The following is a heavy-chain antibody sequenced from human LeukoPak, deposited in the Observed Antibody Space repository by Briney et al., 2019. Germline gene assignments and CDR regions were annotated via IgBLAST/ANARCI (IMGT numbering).Heavy chain of an antibody. CDR2: INNRGINT. V-gene: IGHV3-23*01. Sequence: GGSLRLSCAASGFTFSTYAMTWVRQTPGRGLEWVSTINNRGINTYYADSVKGRFTISRDNSKNTLYLQMNSLRVEDTAVYYCAKAQLRVTTGIDNWGQGTLVTVSS. J-gene: IGHJ4*02. CDR1: GFTFSTYA. D-gene: IGHD4-17*01. CDR3: AKAQLRVTTGIDN.